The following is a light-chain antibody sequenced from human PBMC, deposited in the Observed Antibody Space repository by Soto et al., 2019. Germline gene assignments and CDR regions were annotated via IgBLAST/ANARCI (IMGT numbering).Light chain of an antibody. V-gene: IGKV1-12*01. J-gene: IGKJ4*01. Sequence: DIQMTQSPSSVSASVGDRVTITCRASQGINRYLAWYQQNPGRAPKLLIYAASSLQTGVPSRFSGSGSGTDFTLTISSLQPEDFATYYCQQAYSVPLTFGGGTKVEIK. CDR2: AAS. CDR3: QQAYSVPLT. CDR1: QGINRY.